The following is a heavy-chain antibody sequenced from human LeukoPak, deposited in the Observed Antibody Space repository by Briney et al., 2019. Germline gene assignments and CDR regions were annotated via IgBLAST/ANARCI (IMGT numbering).Heavy chain of an antibody. CDR1: GGSISSSSYY. D-gene: IGHD6-19*01. J-gene: IGHJ4*02. CDR3: ARGKVAGKEDYYFDY. CDR2: IYYSGST. Sequence: PSETLSLTCTVSGGSISSSSYYWGWIRQPPGKGLEWIGSIYYSGSTHYNPSLKSRVTISVDTSKNQFSLKLSSVTAADTAVYYCARGKVAGKEDYYFDYWGQGTLVTVSS. V-gene: IGHV4-39*07.